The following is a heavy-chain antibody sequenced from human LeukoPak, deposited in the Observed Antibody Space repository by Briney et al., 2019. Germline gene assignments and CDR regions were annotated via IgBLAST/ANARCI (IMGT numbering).Heavy chain of an antibody. D-gene: IGHD3-22*01. J-gene: IGHJ4*02. CDR1: GGSFSDYN. CDR2: INHSGST. CDR3: ARVIYYDSSGLEP. Sequence: SETLSLTCAVYGGSFSDYNWSWIRQPPGKGLEWIGEINHSGSTNYNPSLKSRVTISVDTSKNQFSLKLSSVTAADTAVYYCARVIYYDSSGLEPWGQGTLVTVSS. V-gene: IGHV4-34*01.